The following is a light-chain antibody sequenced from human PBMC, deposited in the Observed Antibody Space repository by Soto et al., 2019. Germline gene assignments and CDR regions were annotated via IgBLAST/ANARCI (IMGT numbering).Light chain of an antibody. CDR3: SSCDDNLAAVV. CDR2: EVT. Sequence: QSVLTQPASVSGSPGQSITISCTGTSSDVGGYKYVSWYQQHPGKAPKLIIYEVTHRPSGVSNRFSGSKSGNTASLTISGLQAEDEADYYCSSCDDNLAAVVFAAGTKVTVL. V-gene: IGLV2-14*01. J-gene: IGLJ1*01. CDR1: SSDVGGYKY.